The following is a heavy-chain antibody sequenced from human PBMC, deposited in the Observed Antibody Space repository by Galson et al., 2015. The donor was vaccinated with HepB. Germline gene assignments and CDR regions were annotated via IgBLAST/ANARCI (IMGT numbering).Heavy chain of an antibody. Sequence: RAISGDSVPSHSAACNWIRRSPSRGLEWLGRTYYRYKWYSNYAVSVRSRVTINPDTSKNQFSLQLKSVTPEDTAVYYCGRVAGTIYYYGMDVWGQGTTVTVSS. D-gene: IGHD6-19*01. J-gene: IGHJ6*02. CDR2: TYYRYKWYS. CDR3: GRVAGTIYYYGMDV. CDR1: GDSVPSHSAA. V-gene: IGHV6-1*01.